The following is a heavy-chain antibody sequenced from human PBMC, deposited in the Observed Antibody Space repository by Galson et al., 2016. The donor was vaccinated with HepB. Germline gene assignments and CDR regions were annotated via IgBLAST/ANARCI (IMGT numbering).Heavy chain of an antibody. D-gene: IGHD3-3*01. J-gene: IGHJ4*02. V-gene: IGHV3-64D*06. CDR3: VRARVNNFWSGYSETATHYFDY. Sequence: SLRLSCAASGFNFSSYPMYWIRQAPGKGLEYVSTIWSNGGRTYYADSAKGRFTISRDNSKNTLYLQMGSLSAEDTAVYYCVRARVNNFWSGYSETATHYFDYWGQGTLVTVSS. CDR1: GFNFSSYP. CDR2: IWSNGGRT.